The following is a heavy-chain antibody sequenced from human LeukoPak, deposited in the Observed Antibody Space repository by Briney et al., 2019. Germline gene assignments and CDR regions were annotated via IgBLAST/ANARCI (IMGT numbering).Heavy chain of an antibody. CDR3: TRDAGGAFGNYVNYFDY. Sequence: GGSLRLSCAASGFTFSSYAMHWVRQAPGKGLEWVAVISYDGSNKYYADSVKGRFTISRDNSKNTLYLQMNSLRAEDTAVYYCTRDAGGAFGNYVNYFDYWGQGTLVTVSS. V-gene: IGHV3-30*04. D-gene: IGHD4-11*01. J-gene: IGHJ4*02. CDR1: GFTFSSYA. CDR2: ISYDGSNK.